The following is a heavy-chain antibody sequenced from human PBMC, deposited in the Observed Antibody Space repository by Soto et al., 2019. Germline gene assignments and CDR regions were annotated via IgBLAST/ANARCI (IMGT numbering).Heavy chain of an antibody. V-gene: IGHV3-7*03. CDR3: ARDLVVATALNWFDP. J-gene: IGHJ5*02. CDR2: IKQDGSEK. Sequence: GGSLRLSCAASGFTFSTYWMNWVRQAPGKGLEWVANIKQDGSEKYYVASVKGRFTISRDNAKNSLYLQMNSLRAEDTAVYYCARDLVVATALNWFDPWGQGTLVTVSS. D-gene: IGHD1-26*01. CDR1: GFTFSTYW.